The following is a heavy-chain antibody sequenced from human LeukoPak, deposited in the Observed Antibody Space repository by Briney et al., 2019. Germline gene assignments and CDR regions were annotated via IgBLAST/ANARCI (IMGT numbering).Heavy chain of an antibody. J-gene: IGHJ4*02. CDR2: IFHSGST. D-gene: IGHD1-14*01. V-gene: IGHV4-59*01. CDR3: VRTNPWDLTYYFDY. Sequence: KSSETLSPTCTVSGGSISGYYWNWIRQPPGKRLEWIGYIFHSGSTNYNPSLKSRVTISVDTSKNQFSLRLTSVTAADPAVYYCVRTNPWDLTYYFDYWGQGTLVTVSS. CDR1: GGSISGYY.